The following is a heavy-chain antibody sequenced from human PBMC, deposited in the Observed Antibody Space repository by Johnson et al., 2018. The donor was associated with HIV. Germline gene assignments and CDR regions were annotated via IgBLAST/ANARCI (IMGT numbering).Heavy chain of an antibody. J-gene: IGHJ3*02. V-gene: IGHV3-NL1*01. CDR2: IYSGGST. D-gene: IGHD1-26*01. Sequence: QVQLVESGGGVVQPGRSLRLSCAASGFTFNNYGMHWVRQAPGKGLEWVSVIYSGGSTYYADSLKGRFIISRDNSKNTLYLQMNSLRAEDTAVYYCAKERGTYYVVDSFDIWGQGTMVTVSS. CDR3: AKERGTYYVVDSFDI. CDR1: GFTFNNYG.